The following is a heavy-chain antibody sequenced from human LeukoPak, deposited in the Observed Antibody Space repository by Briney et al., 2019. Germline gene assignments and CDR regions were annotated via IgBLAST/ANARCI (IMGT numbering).Heavy chain of an antibody. CDR1: GFTFDDYA. D-gene: IGHD2-21*01. CDR2: ISWNSGSM. V-gene: IGHV3-9*01. Sequence: PGRSLRLSCAASGFTFDDYAMHWVRQAPGKGLEWVSGISWNSGSMGYADSVKGRFTISRDNAKNSLYLQMNSLRAEDTALYYCATLVEIGGYWGQGTLVTVSS. J-gene: IGHJ4*02. CDR3: ATLVEIGGY.